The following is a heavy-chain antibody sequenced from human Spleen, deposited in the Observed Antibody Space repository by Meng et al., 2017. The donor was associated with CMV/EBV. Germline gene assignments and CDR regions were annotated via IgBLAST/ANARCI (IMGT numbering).Heavy chain of an antibody. CDR3: ARASIFGVVYFDY. CDR1: GFTFSSYS. CDR2: ISSSTSYI. D-gene: IGHD3-3*01. J-gene: IGHJ4*02. V-gene: IGHV3-21*01. Sequence: GESLKISCAASGFTFSSYSMNWVRQAPGKGLEWVSSISSSTSYIYYADSVKGRFTISRDNAKNSLYLQMNSLRVEDTAVYYCARASIFGVVYFDYWGQGSLVTVSS.